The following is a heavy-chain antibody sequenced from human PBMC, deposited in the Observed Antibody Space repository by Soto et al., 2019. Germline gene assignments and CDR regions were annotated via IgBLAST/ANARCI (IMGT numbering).Heavy chain of an antibody. J-gene: IGHJ4*02. CDR3: AKNLWFGELSLYFDY. D-gene: IGHD3-10*01. CDR1: GFTFSSYG. CDR2: IWYDGSNK. Sequence: GGSLRLSCAASGFTFSSYGMHWVRQAPGKGLEWVAVIWYDGSNKYYADSVKGRFTISRDNSKNTLYLQMNSLRAEDTAVYYCAKNLWFGELSLYFDYWGQGTLVTVSS. V-gene: IGHV3-33*06.